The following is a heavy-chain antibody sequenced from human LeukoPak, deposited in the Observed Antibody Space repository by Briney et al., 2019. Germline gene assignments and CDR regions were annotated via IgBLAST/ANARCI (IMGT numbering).Heavy chain of an antibody. V-gene: IGHV3-7*01. J-gene: IGHJ4*02. D-gene: IGHD3-10*01. Sequence: GGSLRLSCGASGFTFSSYWMSWVRQAPGKGLEWVANIKQDGSEKYYVDSVKGRFTISRDNAKNSLYLQMNSLRAEDTAVYYCARDPGSLDYWGQGTLVTVSS. CDR2: IKQDGSEK. CDR3: ARDPGSLDY. CDR1: GFTFSSYW.